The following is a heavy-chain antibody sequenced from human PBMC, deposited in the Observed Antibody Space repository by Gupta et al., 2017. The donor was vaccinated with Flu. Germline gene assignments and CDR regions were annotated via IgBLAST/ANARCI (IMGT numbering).Heavy chain of an antibody. V-gene: IGHV3-73*01. D-gene: IGHD2-2*01. CDR3: TRQGDIVVVPKAFDY. CDR2: IRSKANSYAT. J-gene: IGHJ4*02. Sequence: GKGLEWVGRIRSKANSYATAYAASVKGRFTISRDDSKNTAYLQMNSLKTEDTAVYYCTRQGDIVVVPKAFDYWGQGTLVTVSS.